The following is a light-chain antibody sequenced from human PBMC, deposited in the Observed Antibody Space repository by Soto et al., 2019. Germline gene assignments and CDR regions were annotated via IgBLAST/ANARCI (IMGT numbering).Light chain of an antibody. CDR2: DAS. Sequence: EIVLTQSPATLSLSPGERATLSCRASQSVSSYLAWYQQKPGQAPRLLIYDASNRATGIPARSSGSGSGTDFTLTIISLEPEDFAVYYCQQRSNWPPYTFGQGTKLEIK. CDR3: QQRSNWPPYT. CDR1: QSVSSY. J-gene: IGKJ2*01. V-gene: IGKV3-11*01.